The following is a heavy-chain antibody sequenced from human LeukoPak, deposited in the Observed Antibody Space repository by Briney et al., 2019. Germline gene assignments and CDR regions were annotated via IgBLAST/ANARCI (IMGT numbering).Heavy chain of an antibody. J-gene: IGHJ4*02. CDR1: GGSTSSYY. CDR2: IYTSGST. Sequence: SETLSLTCTVSGGSTSSYYWSWIRQPPGKGLEWIGRIYTSGSTNYNPSLKSRVTISVVTSKNQFSLKLSSVTAADTAVYYCASTPYHSSGSYAVLDYWGQRTPFTVSS. V-gene: IGHV4-4*08. D-gene: IGHD3-22*01. CDR3: ASTPYHSSGSYAVLDY.